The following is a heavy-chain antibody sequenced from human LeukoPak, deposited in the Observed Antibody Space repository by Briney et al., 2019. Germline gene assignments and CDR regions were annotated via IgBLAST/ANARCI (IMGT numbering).Heavy chain of an antibody. D-gene: IGHD1-26*01. Sequence: GASVKVSCKASGGTFSSYAISWVRQAPGQGLEWMGGIIPIFGTANYAQKFQGRVTITADESTSTAYMELSSLRSEDTAVYYCARVLLGATGFYYYYMDVWGKGTTVTVSS. V-gene: IGHV1-69*13. CDR2: IIPIFGTA. CDR1: GGTFSSYA. CDR3: ARVLLGATGFYYYYMDV. J-gene: IGHJ6*03.